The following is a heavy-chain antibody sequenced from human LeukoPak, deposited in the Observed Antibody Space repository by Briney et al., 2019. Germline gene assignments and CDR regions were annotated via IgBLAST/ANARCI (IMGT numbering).Heavy chain of an antibody. CDR3: ARIPGGYYYAMDV. CDR2: ISSRSSNI. Sequence: GGSLRLSSAASGFTFSNYSMNWVRQAPGKGLEWVSYISSRSSNIYYADSVKGRFTISRDNAKNSLYLQMNSLRDEDTAVYYCARIPGGYYYAMDVWGQGTTVTVSS. CDR1: GFTFSNYS. D-gene: IGHD3-16*01. V-gene: IGHV3-48*02. J-gene: IGHJ6*02.